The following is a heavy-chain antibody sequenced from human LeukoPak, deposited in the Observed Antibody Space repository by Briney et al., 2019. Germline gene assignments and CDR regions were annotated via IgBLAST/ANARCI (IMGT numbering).Heavy chain of an antibody. CDR2: INSDGSST. Sequence: GSLRLSCAASGFTFSGYWMHWVRQAPGKGLVWVSRINSDGSSTNYADSVKGRFTISRDNDKNTLYLQMNTLRAEDTAVYYCARGGTYSSGLPGSWGQGTLVTVSS. CDR1: GFTFSGYW. J-gene: IGHJ5*02. V-gene: IGHV3-74*01. CDR3: ARGGTYSSGLPGS. D-gene: IGHD5-18*01.